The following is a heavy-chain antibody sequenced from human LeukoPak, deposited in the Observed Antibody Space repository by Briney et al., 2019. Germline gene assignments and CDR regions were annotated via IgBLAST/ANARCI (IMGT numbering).Heavy chain of an antibody. CDR3: ARGGLVSMVQGVIITFVDY. D-gene: IGHD3-10*01. CDR1: GYTFTGYD. Sequence: GASVKVSCKASGYTFTGYDMYWVRQAPGQGLELMGWINPNSGGTNYAQKFQGRVTMTRDTSISTAYMELSRLRPDDTAVYYCARGGLVSMVQGVIITFVDYWGQGTLVAVSS. CDR2: INPNSGGT. V-gene: IGHV1-2*02. J-gene: IGHJ4*02.